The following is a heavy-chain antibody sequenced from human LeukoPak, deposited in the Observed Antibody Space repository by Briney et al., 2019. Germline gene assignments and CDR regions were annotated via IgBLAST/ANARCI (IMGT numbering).Heavy chain of an antibody. CDR1: GGSISSSSYY. CDR3: AILPEQWLVVPLSY. CDR2: IYYSGST. D-gene: IGHD6-19*01. J-gene: IGHJ4*02. V-gene: IGHV4-39*07. Sequence: SETLSLTCTVSGGSISSSSYYWGWIRQPPGKGLEWIGSIYYSGSTYYNPSLKSRVTISIDTSKNQFSLKLSSVTAADTAVYYCAILPEQWLVVPLSYWGQGTLVTVSS.